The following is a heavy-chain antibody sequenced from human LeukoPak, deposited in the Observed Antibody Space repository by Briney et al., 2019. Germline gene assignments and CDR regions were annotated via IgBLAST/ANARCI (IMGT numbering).Heavy chain of an antibody. Sequence: PGGSLRLSCAASGFTFSSYAMNWVRQAPGKGLEWVSSSSSSTSSKYYADSVKGRFTISRDNAKNSLYLQMNSLRAEDTAVYYCARLKIYCTGGVCLSPIDYWGQGTLVTVSS. D-gene: IGHD2-8*02. J-gene: IGHJ4*02. CDR2: SSSSTSSK. CDR1: GFTFSSYA. V-gene: IGHV3-21*01. CDR3: ARLKIYCTGGVCLSPIDY.